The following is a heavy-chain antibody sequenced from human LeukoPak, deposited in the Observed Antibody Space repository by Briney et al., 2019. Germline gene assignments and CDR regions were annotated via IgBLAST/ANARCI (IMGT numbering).Heavy chain of an antibody. V-gene: IGHV4-59*08. Sequence: SETLSLTCTVSGGSISSYYWSWIRQPPGKGLEWIGYIYYSGSTNYNPSLKSRVTISVDTSKTHFSLTLTSVTAADTAVYYCARRGKAAGFDPWGQGTLVTVSS. CDR3: ARRGKAAGFDP. CDR1: GGSISSYY. D-gene: IGHD6-13*01. J-gene: IGHJ5*02. CDR2: IYYSGST.